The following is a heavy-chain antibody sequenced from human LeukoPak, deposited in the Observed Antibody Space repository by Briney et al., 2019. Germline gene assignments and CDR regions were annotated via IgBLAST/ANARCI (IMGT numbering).Heavy chain of an antibody. Sequence: GGSLRLSCAASGFTFSSYAMHWVRQAPGKGLEWVAVISYDGSNKYYADSVKGRFTISRDNSKNTLYLQMNSLRAEDTAVYYCERGRDMITFGGVIAEPYYFDYWGQGTLVTVSS. J-gene: IGHJ4*02. D-gene: IGHD3-16*02. CDR1: GFTFSSYA. CDR2: ISYDGSNK. CDR3: ERGRDMITFGGVIAEPYYFDY. V-gene: IGHV3-30-3*01.